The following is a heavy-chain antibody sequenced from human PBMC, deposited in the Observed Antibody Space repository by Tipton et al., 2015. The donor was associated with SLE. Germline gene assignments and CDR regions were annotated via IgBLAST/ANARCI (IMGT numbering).Heavy chain of an antibody. D-gene: IGHD4-11*01. J-gene: IGHJ5*02. Sequence: TLSLTCNVSGDSISRYYWAWIRQSPGKGLEWIANIYHSGSTYYNPSLKSRVTISVDTTKNQFSLKLTSVTAADTAVYYCAKAGSSNYFEVRTWFDPWGPGTLVTVST. CDR3: AKAGSSNYFEVRTWFDP. CDR2: IYHSGST. CDR1: GDSISRYY. V-gene: IGHV4-38-2*02.